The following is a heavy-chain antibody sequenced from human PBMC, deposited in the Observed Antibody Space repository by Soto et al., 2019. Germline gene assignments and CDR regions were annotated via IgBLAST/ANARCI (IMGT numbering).Heavy chain of an antibody. J-gene: IGHJ4*02. CDR2: IYHSGST. Sequence: PSETLSLTCAVSGYSISSGYYWGWIRQPPGKGLEWIGSIYHSGSTYYNPSLKSRVTISVDTSKNQFSLKLSSVTAADTAVYYCARDLAASSWGQAYYFDYWGQGTLVTVS. CDR3: ARDLAASSWGQAYYFDY. D-gene: IGHD6-13*01. V-gene: IGHV4-38-2*02. CDR1: GYSISSGYY.